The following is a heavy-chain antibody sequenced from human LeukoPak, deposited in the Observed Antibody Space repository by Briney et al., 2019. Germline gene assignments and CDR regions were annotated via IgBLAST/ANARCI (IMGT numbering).Heavy chain of an antibody. J-gene: IGHJ5*02. Sequence: PSETLSLTCTVSVGSISSSSYYWGWIRQPPGKGLEWIGSIYYSGSTYYNPPLKSRVTISVDTSKNQFSLKLSSVTAADTAVYYCARPYGSGSYYNPWGQGTLVTVSS. D-gene: IGHD3-10*01. CDR3: ARPYGSGSYYNP. CDR2: IYYSGST. CDR1: VGSISSSSYY. V-gene: IGHV4-39*01.